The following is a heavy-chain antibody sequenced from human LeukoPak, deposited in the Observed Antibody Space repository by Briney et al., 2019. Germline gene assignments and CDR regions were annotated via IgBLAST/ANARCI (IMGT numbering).Heavy chain of an antibody. CDR3: AVTGIAAAGTYFDY. V-gene: IGHV4-59*08. CDR2: IYYSGST. J-gene: IGHJ4*02. D-gene: IGHD6-13*01. CDR1: GGSISSYY. Sequence: SETLSLTCTVSGGSISSYYWSWIRQPPGKGLEWIGYIYYSGSTNYNPSLKSRVTISVDTSKNQFSLKLSSVTAADTAVYYCAVTGIAAAGTYFDYWGQGTLVTVSS.